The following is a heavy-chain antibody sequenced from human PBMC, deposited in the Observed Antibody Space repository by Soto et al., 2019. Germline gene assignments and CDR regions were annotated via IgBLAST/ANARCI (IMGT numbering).Heavy chain of an antibody. Sequence: EVQLVESGGGLVQPGGSLRLSCSASEFTFSTYSMHWVRQAPGKGLEYVSAINSNGGSTYYADSVKGRFTISRDNSKNTLYLQMSSLRAEDTAVYYCVKAHGYDFDYWGQGTLVTVSS. J-gene: IGHJ4*02. V-gene: IGHV3-64D*06. D-gene: IGHD5-12*01. CDR2: INSNGGST. CDR3: VKAHGYDFDY. CDR1: EFTFSTYS.